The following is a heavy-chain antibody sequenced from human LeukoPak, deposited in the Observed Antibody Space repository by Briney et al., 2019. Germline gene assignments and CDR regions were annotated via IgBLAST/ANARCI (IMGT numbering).Heavy chain of an antibody. Sequence: ASVKVSCKASGYTFTGYYMHWVRQAPGQGLEWMGWINPNSGGTNYAQDFHGRVTMTRDTSISTAYMELSRLRSDDTAAYYCARAGDSGNLAWGQGLLVTVSS. J-gene: IGHJ5*02. CDR3: ARAGDSGNLA. CDR1: GYTFTGYY. CDR2: INPNSGGT. V-gene: IGHV1-2*02. D-gene: IGHD1-26*01.